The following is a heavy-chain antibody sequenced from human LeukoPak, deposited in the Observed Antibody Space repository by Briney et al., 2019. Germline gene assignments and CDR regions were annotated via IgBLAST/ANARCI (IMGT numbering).Heavy chain of an antibody. Sequence: SETLSLTCTVSGRSISTYSWCWIRQAAGKRLEWIGCFYTSGTNNYNPSLKSRVAMSVDTSKNQFSLRLSSVTAADTAVYYCARPGNYDFWSPYEDWGQGSLVTVSS. D-gene: IGHD3-3*01. J-gene: IGHJ4*02. CDR1: GRSISTYS. CDR2: FYTSGTN. V-gene: IGHV4-4*07. CDR3: ARPGNYDFWSPYED.